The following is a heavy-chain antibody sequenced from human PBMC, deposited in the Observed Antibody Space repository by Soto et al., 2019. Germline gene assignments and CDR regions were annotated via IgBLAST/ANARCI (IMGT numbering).Heavy chain of an antibody. D-gene: IGHD4-4*01. Sequence: SVKVSCKASGGTFSSYAISWVRQAPGQGLEWMGGIIPIFGTANYAQKFQGRVRITADESTSTAYMELSSLRSEDTAVYYCARESRSTGAYNWFDPWGQGTLVTVSS. V-gene: IGHV1-69*13. CDR1: GGTFSSYA. CDR2: IIPIFGTA. CDR3: ARESRSTGAYNWFDP. J-gene: IGHJ5*02.